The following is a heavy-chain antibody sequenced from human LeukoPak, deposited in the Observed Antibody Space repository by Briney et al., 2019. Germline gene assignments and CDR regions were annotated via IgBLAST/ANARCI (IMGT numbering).Heavy chain of an antibody. CDR3: AKRSPYYLDY. V-gene: IGHV3-23*01. CDR1: GFTFSSYA. Sequence: PGGSLRLSCAASGFTFSSYAMRWVRQAPGKGLEWVSAIGSGSGGTTIYADSVTGQFTISRDNSKNTLYLQMNSLRAEDTAVYSCAKRSPYYLDYWGQGIRVTVSS. J-gene: IGHJ4*02. CDR2: IGSGSGGTT.